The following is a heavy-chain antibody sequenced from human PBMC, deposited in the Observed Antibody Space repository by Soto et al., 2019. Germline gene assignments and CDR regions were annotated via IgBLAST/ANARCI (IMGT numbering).Heavy chain of an antibody. CDR3: AKDREYDFWSCYYPL. V-gene: IGHV3-23*01. J-gene: IGHJ4*02. CDR1: GFTFSSYA. D-gene: IGHD3-3*01. CDR2: ISGSGGST. Sequence: EVQLLESGGGLVQPGGSLRLSCAASGFTFSSYAMSWVRQAPGKGLEWVSAISGSGGSTYYADSVKGRFTISRDNAKNTLYLQMNSLRAEDTAVYYCAKDREYDFWSCYYPLGGRGTLVTVSS.